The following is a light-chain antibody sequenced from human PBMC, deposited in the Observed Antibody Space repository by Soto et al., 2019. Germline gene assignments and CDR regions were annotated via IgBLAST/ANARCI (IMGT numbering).Light chain of an antibody. CDR2: SAS. Sequence: DIQMTQSPSSLSASVGDRVTITCRASQGIDHYLAWYQQKPGKVPNLLIYSASTLQSGVPSRFSGSGSGTDFTLTITGLQPEDVATYYCQEHYSGPPVAFGPGTKVDV. J-gene: IGKJ3*01. CDR1: QGIDHY. V-gene: IGKV1-27*01. CDR3: QEHYSGPPVA.